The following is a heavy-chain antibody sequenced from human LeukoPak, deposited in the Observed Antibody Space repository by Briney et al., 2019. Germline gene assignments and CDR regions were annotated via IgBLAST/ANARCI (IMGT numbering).Heavy chain of an antibody. D-gene: IGHD3-3*01. CDR1: AYSVSSYS. J-gene: IGHJ4*01. V-gene: IGHV5-51*01. CDR3: ARQYYDFWSGYPRQTYYFDY. Sequence: GESMKISCKALAYSVSSYSIGWVRQMPGKRLEWMGIIYPDVFDARYSPSFQGQVTISADKSFSTAYLQWSSLKASDTAMYYCARQYYDFWSGYPRQTYYFDYWGQGTLVTVSS. CDR2: IYPDVFDA.